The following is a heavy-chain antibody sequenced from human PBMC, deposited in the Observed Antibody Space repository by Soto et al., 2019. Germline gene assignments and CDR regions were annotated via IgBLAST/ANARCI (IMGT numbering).Heavy chain of an antibody. CDR2: ISGSGGST. CDR3: AKDRRQLWFGY. J-gene: IGHJ4*02. CDR1: GFTFSSYS. D-gene: IGHD5-18*01. Sequence: PGGSLRLSCAASGFTFSSYSMNWVRQAPGKGLEWVSAISGSGGSTYYADSVKGRFTISRDNSKNTLYLQMNSLRAEDTAVYYCAKDRRQLWFGYWGQGTLVTVSS. V-gene: IGHV3-23*01.